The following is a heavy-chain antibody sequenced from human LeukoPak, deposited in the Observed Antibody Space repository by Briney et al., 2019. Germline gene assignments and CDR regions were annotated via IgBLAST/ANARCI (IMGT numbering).Heavy chain of an antibody. CDR2: IYYSGST. V-gene: IGHV4-39*01. CDR1: GFTFSSYA. D-gene: IGHD2-2*02. Sequence: GSLRLSCAASGFTFSSYAMSWVRQPPGKGLEWIGSIYYSGSTYYNPSLKSRVTISVDTSKNQFSLKLSSVTAADTAVYYCARAGGIVVVPAAIGHAFDIWGQGTMVTVSS. CDR3: ARAGGIVVVPAAIGHAFDI. J-gene: IGHJ3*02.